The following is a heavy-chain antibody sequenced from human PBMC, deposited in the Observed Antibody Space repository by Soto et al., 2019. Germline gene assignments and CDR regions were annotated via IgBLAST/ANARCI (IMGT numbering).Heavy chain of an antibody. J-gene: IGHJ5*02. CDR1: GYTFTSYA. D-gene: IGHD6-13*01. V-gene: IGHV1-3*01. CDR2: INAGNGNT. CDR3: ARDLLFRGQQPNNWFDP. Sequence: AASVKVSCKASGYTFTSYAMHWVRQAPGQRLEWMGWINAGNGNTKYSQKFQGRVTITRDTSASTAYMELSSLRSEDTAVYYCARDLLFRGQQPNNWFDPWGQGTLVTVSS.